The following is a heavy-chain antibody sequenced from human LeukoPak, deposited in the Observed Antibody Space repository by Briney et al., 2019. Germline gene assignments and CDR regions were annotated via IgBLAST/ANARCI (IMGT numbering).Heavy chain of an antibody. J-gene: IGHJ5*02. D-gene: IGHD3-16*02. CDR3: ARGLTTIWGRYRSMGGWFDP. CDR1: GGSISSGGYY. V-gene: IGHV4-31*03. Sequence: PSETLSLTCTVSGGSISSGGYYWSWIRQHPGKGLEWIGYIYYSGSTYYNPSLKSRVTISVDTSKNQFSLKLSSVTAADTAVYYCARGLTTIWGRYRSMGGWFDPWGQGTLVTVSS. CDR2: IYYSGST.